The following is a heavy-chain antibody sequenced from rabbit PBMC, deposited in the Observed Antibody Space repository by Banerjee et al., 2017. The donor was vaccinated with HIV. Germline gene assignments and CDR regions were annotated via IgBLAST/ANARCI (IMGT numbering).Heavy chain of an antibody. D-gene: IGHD1-1*01. J-gene: IGHJ4*01. CDR2: TSTTDGST. CDR1: GFTFSGCW. CDR3: ARDPASSRGL. V-gene: IGHV1S40*01. Sequence: QSLEESGGDLVKPGASLTLSCTASGFTFSGCWMNWVRQAPGKGLEWIGCTSTTDGSTYYATWAKGRFTISKTSSTTVTLQMTSLTAADTATYFCARDPASSRGLWGPGTLVTVS.